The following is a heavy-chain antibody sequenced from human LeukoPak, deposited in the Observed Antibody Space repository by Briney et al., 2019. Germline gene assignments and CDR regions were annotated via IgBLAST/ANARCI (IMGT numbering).Heavy chain of an antibody. CDR2: ISAYNGNT. CDR1: GYTFTSYG. CDR3: ARDISSGWDTKLNY. D-gene: IGHD6-19*01. J-gene: IGHJ4*02. Sequence: ASVKVSCKASGYTFTSYGISGVRQAPGQGLEWMGWISAYNGNTNYAQKLQGRVTMTTDTSTSTAYMELRSLRSDDTAVYYCARDISSGWDTKLNYWGQGTLVTVSS. V-gene: IGHV1-18*01.